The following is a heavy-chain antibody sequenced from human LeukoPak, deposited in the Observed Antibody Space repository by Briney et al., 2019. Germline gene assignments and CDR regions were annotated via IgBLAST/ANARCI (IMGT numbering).Heavy chain of an antibody. Sequence: PGGSLRLSCTASGFTVSSNYMTWVRQAPGKGLEWVSVIYSSGSTYYADSVKGRFTISRDNSKNTLYLQMNSLRAEDTAVYYCARRDVVITTWYFDLWGRGTLVTVSS. D-gene: IGHD3-22*01. CDR1: GFTVSSNY. V-gene: IGHV3-53*01. J-gene: IGHJ2*01. CDR3: ARRDVVITTWYFDL. CDR2: IYSSGST.